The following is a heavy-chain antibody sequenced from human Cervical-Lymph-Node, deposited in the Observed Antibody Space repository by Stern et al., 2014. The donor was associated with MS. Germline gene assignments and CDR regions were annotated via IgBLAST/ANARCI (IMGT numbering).Heavy chain of an antibody. D-gene: IGHD6-13*01. V-gene: IGHV4-39*01. Sequence: QLQLQESGPGLVKPSETLSLTCTVSGGSVSSSTYYWGWIRQSPGKGLEWIGIIYYSGSTYYNPSLKSRVTISMDTSKKHLSLKLSAVTAADTAVYYCVTRDTTASGDWFDPWGQGTLVIVSS. J-gene: IGHJ5*02. CDR3: VTRDTTASGDWFDP. CDR2: IYYSGST. CDR1: GGSVSSSTYY.